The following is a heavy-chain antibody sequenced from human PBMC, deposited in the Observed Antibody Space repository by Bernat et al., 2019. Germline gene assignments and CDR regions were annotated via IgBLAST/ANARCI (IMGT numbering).Heavy chain of an antibody. CDR2: ISNDGSNK. D-gene: IGHD6-13*01. CDR1: GFTFSRYV. CDR3: ARGPIAAAGDY. V-gene: IGHV3-30-3*01. J-gene: IGHJ4*02. Sequence: QVQLVESGGGVVQPGRSLRLSCAASGFTFSRYVMHWVRQAPGKGLEWVTVISNDGSNKYYADSVKDRFTISRDNSKNTLYLQMNSLRAEDTAVNYCARGPIAAAGDYWGQGTLVTVSS.